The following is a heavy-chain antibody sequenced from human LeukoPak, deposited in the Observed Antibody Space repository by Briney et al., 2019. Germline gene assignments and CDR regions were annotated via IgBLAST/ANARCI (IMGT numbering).Heavy chain of an antibody. CDR1: GGTSNNYR. Sequence: SVNVSCKASGGTSNNYRINWVRQAPGQGLEWMGGIIPLFETVSYSQKFKGRVTITADDSTTTGYMELSSLSADDTAIYYCARVQYGNGWSAFDYWGQGTVITVSS. D-gene: IGHD6-19*01. CDR2: IIPLFETV. V-gene: IGHV1-69*13. J-gene: IGHJ4*02. CDR3: ARVQYGNGWSAFDY.